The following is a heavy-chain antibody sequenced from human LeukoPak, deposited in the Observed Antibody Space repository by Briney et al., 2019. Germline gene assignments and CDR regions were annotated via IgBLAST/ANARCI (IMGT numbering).Heavy chain of an antibody. CDR2: IKRDGSEK. D-gene: IGHD6-19*01. Sequence: GGSLRLSCAASGFTFSSYWMTWVRQAPGKGLEGVANIKRDGSEKYYVHSVKGRFTISRDNTKNSLYLQMNSLRAEDTAVYYCARRDSSGWYYFDYWGQGTLVTVSS. V-gene: IGHV3-7*01. J-gene: IGHJ4*02. CDR1: GFTFSSYW. CDR3: ARRDSSGWYYFDY.